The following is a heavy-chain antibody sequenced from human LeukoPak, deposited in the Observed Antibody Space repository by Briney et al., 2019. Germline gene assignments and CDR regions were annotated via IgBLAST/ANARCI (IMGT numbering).Heavy chain of an antibody. CDR3: ARDWGYSSGWYYGDY. J-gene: IGHJ4*02. Sequence: GGSLRLSCAASGFTFSSYAMSWVRQAPGKGLEWVSGISGSGGNTYYADSVKGRFTISRDNSKNTLYLQMNSLRAEDTGVYYCARDWGYSSGWYYGDYWGQGTLVTVSS. CDR1: GFTFSSYA. CDR2: ISGSGGNT. V-gene: IGHV3-23*01. D-gene: IGHD6-19*01.